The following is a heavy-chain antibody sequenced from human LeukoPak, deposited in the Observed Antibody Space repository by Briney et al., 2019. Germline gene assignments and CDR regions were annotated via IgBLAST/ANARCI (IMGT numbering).Heavy chain of an antibody. D-gene: IGHD2-15*01. Sequence: PGGSLRLSCAASGFTFSSYEMNWVRQAPGKGLEWVSYISSSGSTIYYADSVKGRFTISRDNAKNSLYLQMNSLRAEDTALYYCARGHHSGVVAATLYWGQGTLVTVSS. CDR3: ARGHHSGVVAATLY. V-gene: IGHV3-48*03. J-gene: IGHJ4*02. CDR1: GFTFSSYE. CDR2: ISSSGSTI.